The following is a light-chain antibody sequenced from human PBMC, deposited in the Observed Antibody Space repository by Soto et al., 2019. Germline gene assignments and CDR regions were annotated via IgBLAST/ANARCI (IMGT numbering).Light chain of an antibody. CDR3: HHCSYWPIT. CDR1: QSVSSN. J-gene: IGKJ5*01. CDR2: GAS. Sequence: EIVMTQSPATLSVSPGERATLSCRASQSVSSNLAWYQQKPGQAPRLLIYGASTRATGIPARFSGSGSGTEFTLTISSLQSEDFAVYYCHHCSYWPITFGQGTRLEIK. V-gene: IGKV3-15*01.